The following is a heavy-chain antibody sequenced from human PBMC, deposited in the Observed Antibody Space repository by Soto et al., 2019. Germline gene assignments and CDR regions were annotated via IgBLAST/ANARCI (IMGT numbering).Heavy chain of an antibody. CDR1: GGTFSSYA. J-gene: IGHJ6*02. D-gene: IGHD3-3*01. CDR3: ARDREDDFWRGANYYYYGMDV. CDR2: IIPIFGTA. V-gene: IGHV1-69*01. Sequence: QVQLVQSGAEVKKPGSSVKVSCKASGGTFSSYAISWVRQAPGQGLEWMGGIIPIFGTANYAQKFQGRVTITAEESTSTAYMELSSLRSEDTAVYYCARDREDDFWRGANYYYYGMDVWGQGTTVTVSS.